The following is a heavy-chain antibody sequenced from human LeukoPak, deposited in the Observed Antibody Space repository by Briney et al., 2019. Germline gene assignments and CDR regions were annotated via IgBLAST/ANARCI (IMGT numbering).Heavy chain of an antibody. CDR2: IYSGGST. D-gene: IGHD6-13*01. CDR3: ARVPGYSSSWCFDP. V-gene: IGHV3-66*01. CDR1: GFTVSSNY. J-gene: IGHJ5*02. Sequence: GGSLRLSCAASGFTVSSNYMSWVRQAPGKGLEWVSVIYSGGSTYYEDSVKGRFTISRDNCKNPLYLQMTRLRAEDTAVYYCARVPGYSSSWCFDPWGQGTLVTVSS.